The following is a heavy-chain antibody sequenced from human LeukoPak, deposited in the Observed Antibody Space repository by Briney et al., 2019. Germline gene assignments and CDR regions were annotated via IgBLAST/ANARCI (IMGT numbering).Heavy chain of an antibody. CDR1: GFTFSYYE. V-gene: IGHV3-21*01. CDR2: ISSSSSYI. Sequence: GGSLRLSCAASGFTFSYYEMNWVRQAPGKGLEWVSSISSSSSYIYYADSVKGRFTISRDNAKNSLYLQMNSLRAEDTAVYYCAREGYYGSGSYYNPFDYWGQGTLVTVSS. D-gene: IGHD3-10*01. J-gene: IGHJ4*02. CDR3: AREGYYGSGSYYNPFDY.